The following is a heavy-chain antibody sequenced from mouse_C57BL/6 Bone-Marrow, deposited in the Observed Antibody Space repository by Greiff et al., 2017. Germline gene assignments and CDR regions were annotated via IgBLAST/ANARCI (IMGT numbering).Heavy chain of an antibody. CDR3: ARSVLWLRRLDY. CDR2: IYPGAGDT. J-gene: IGHJ4*01. Sequence: QVQLQQSGAELVKPGASVKISCKASGYAFSSYWMNWVKQRPGKGLEWIGQIYPGAGDTNYNGKFKGKATLTADKSSSTAYMQLSSLTSEDSAVYFCARSVLWLRRLDYWGQGTSVTVSS. CDR1: GYAFSSYW. V-gene: IGHV1-80*01. D-gene: IGHD2-2*01.